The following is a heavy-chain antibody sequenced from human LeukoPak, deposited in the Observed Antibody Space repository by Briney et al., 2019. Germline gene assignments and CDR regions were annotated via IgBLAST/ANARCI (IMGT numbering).Heavy chain of an antibody. V-gene: IGHV3-21*01. CDR1: GFTFSSYE. CDR3: ARAYGSGSYYPDY. CDR2: ISSSCSYI. Sequence: GGSLRLSCAASGFTFSSYEMNWVRQAPGKGLEWVSSISSSCSYIYYAHSVEGRFTISRDNAKNSLYLQMNSLRAEDTAVYYCARAYGSGSYYPDYWGQGTLVTVSS. J-gene: IGHJ4*02. D-gene: IGHD3-10*01.